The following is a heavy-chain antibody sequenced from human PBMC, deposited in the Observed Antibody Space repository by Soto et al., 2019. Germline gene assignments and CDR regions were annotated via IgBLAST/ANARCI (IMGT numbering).Heavy chain of an antibody. D-gene: IGHD2-21*01. Sequence: SLTCTVSGGSISSGDYYWSWIRQPPGKGLEWIGYIYYSGSTYYNPSLKSRVTISVDTSKNQFSLKLSSVTAADTAVYYCACLNHILNWFVPLARGTLVAVSS. CDR3: ACLNHILNWFVP. CDR1: GGSISSGDYY. V-gene: IGHV4-30-4*01. J-gene: IGHJ5*02. CDR2: IYYSGST.